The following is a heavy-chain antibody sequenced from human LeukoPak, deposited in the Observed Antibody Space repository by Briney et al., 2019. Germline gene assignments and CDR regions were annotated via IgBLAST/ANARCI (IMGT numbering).Heavy chain of an antibody. CDR1: GYTFTSYY. CDR2: INPSGGST. D-gene: IGHD3-22*01. CDR3: ARIRADYYDSSGYYTFDY. V-gene: IGHV1-46*01. Sequence: ASVKVSCKASGYTFTSYYMHWVRQAPGQGLEWMGIINPSGGSTSYAQKFQGRVTMTRDTSTGTVYMELSSLRSEDTAVYYCARIRADYYDSSGYYTFDYWGQGTLVTVSS. J-gene: IGHJ4*02.